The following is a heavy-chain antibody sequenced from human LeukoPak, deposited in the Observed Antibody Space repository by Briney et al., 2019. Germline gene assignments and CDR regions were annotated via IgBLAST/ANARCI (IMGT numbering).Heavy chain of an antibody. CDR2: TNPNSGST. CDR3: ARVPASGRIVGATIDY. J-gene: IGHJ4*02. Sequence: ASVKVSCKASGYTFTSYDINWVRQATGQGLEWMGWTNPNSGSTGYAQKFQGRVTMTRDTSISTAYMELSRLRSDDTAVYYCARVPASGRIVGATIDYWGQGTLVTVSS. D-gene: IGHD1-26*01. CDR1: GYTFTSYD. V-gene: IGHV1-8*01.